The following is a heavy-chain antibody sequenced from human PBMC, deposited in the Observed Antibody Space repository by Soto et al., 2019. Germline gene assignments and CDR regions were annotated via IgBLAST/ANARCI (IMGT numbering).Heavy chain of an antibody. Sequence: GGSLRLSCAASGFTFGDYYMSWIRQAPGKGLEWVSFVTGSGSYANYADSVKGRFTISRDNAKNILYLQTNSLRVDDTAVYYCAREAARPDYWGQGTLVTVSS. D-gene: IGHD2-15*01. CDR3: AREAARPDY. CDR2: VTGSGSYA. V-gene: IGHV3-11*06. J-gene: IGHJ4*02. CDR1: GFTFGDYY.